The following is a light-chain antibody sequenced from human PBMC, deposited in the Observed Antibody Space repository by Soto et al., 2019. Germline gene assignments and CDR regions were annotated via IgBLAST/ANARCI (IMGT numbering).Light chain of an antibody. Sequence: QSVLTQSPSASASLGASVKLTCTLSSGHSSSAIAWHQQQPEKGPRYLMKLNSDGSHDKGDGIPDRFSGSSSGAERYLTISRLQSEDEADYYCQTWGTGIQVFGGGTKLTVL. CDR2: LNSDGSH. J-gene: IGLJ2*01. V-gene: IGLV4-69*01. CDR1: SGHSSSA. CDR3: QTWGTGIQV.